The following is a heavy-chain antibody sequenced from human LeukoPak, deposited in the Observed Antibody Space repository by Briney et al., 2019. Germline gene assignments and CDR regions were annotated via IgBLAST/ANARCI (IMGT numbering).Heavy chain of an antibody. CDR3: AKGRTAVRDTFDI. Sequence: PGGSLRLSCVASGFTFSSYSMSWVRQAPRKGLEWVSAMSGSGGTTDYVASVRGRFTVSRDNSKNTLYLQMSSLRGEDTALYYCAKGRTAVRDTFDIWGQGAVVTVSS. CDR2: MSGSGGTT. V-gene: IGHV3-23*01. J-gene: IGHJ3*02. CDR1: GFTFSSYS. D-gene: IGHD1-1*01.